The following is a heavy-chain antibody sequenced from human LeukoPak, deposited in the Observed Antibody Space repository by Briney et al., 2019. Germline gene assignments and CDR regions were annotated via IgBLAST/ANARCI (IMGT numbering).Heavy chain of an antibody. V-gene: IGHV1-69*06. CDR2: IIPIFGTA. CDR3: ARVHLTGSYYNRAPAGYFDY. Sequence: ASVKVSCKASGGTFSSYAVSWVRQSPGLGLEWMGGIIPIFGTANYAQKFQGRVTITADKSTSTAYMELSSLRSEDTAVYYCARVHLTGSYYNRAPAGYFDYWGQGTLVTVSS. J-gene: IGHJ4*02. D-gene: IGHD3-10*01. CDR1: GGTFSSYA.